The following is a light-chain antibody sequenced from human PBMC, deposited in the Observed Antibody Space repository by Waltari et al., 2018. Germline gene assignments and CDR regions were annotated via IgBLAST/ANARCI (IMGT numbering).Light chain of an antibody. CDR3: QHYNTYPPT. CDR2: DAS. Sequence: DIQMTQSPSTLSASVGDRVTVTCRASQNINKWLAWYQQKPGKAPNLLICDASTLQSGVPSRFSGSGFGTEFTLAISSLQPEDFATYFCQHYNTYPPTFGQGTRVELK. V-gene: IGKV1-5*01. J-gene: IGKJ1*01. CDR1: QNINKW.